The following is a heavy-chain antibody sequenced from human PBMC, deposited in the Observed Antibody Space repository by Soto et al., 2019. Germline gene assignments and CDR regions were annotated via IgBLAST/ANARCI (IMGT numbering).Heavy chain of an antibody. CDR3: ARDGEVRGAAYGTDV. CDR1: GYTFTSYY. Sequence: GASVKVSCKASGYTFTSYYMHWVRQAPGQGLEWMGIINPSGGSTSYAQKFQGRVTMTRDTSTSTVYMELSSLRSEDTAVYYCARDGEVRGAAYGTDVWGQGTTVTVSS. D-gene: IGHD3-10*01. V-gene: IGHV1-46*01. J-gene: IGHJ6*02. CDR2: INPSGGST.